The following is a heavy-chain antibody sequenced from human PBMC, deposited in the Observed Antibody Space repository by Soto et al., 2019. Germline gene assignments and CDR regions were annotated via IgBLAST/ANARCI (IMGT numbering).Heavy chain of an antibody. Sequence: PSETLSLTCTVSGGSISSYYWSWIRQPPGKGLEWIGYIYYSGSTNYNPSLKSRVTISVDTSKNQFSLKLSSVTAADTAVYYCARVFLSGYYAYYYGMDVWGQVTTVTVSS. V-gene: IGHV4-59*01. J-gene: IGHJ6*02. CDR3: ARVFLSGYYAYYYGMDV. CDR1: GGSISSYY. D-gene: IGHD3-3*01. CDR2: IYYSGST.